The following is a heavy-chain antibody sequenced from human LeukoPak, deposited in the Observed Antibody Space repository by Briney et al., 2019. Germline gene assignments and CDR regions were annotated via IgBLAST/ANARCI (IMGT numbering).Heavy chain of an antibody. CDR1: GFTFSNYW. J-gene: IGHJ4*02. Sequence: GGSLRLSCAASGFTFSNYWMNWVRQAPGKGLEWVATIKGDGSEKYYVGSMKGRFTISRDNAKNSLYLQMNSLRAEDTAVYYCARALYYDILTGYQTHTYYFDYWGQGTLVTVSS. D-gene: IGHD3-9*01. CDR2: IKGDGSEK. V-gene: IGHV3-7*04. CDR3: ARALYYDILTGYQTHTYYFDY.